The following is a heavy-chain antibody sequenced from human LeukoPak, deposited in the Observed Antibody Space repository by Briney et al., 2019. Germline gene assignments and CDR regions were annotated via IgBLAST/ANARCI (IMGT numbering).Heavy chain of an antibody. Sequence: PSETLSLTCTVSGGSISSYYWSWIRQPAGKGLEWIGRIYTSGSTNYNPSLKSRVTMSVDTSKNQFSLKLSSVTAADTAVYYCARDQVPYYYGSGSLDPWGQGTLVTVSS. CDR3: ARDQVPYYYGSGSLDP. CDR1: GGSISSYY. CDR2: IYTSGST. J-gene: IGHJ5*02. V-gene: IGHV4-4*07. D-gene: IGHD3-10*01.